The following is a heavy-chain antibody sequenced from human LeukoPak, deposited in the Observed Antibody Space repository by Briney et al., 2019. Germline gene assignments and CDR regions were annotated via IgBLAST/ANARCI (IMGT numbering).Heavy chain of an antibody. Sequence: SETLSLTCTVSGGSISSGDYYWSWIRQPPGKGLEWIGYIYYSGSTYYNPSLKSRVTISVDTSKNQFSLKLSSVTAADTAVYYCARMDGSGDEYYFDYWGQGTLVTVSS. CDR2: IYYSGST. D-gene: IGHD3-10*01. V-gene: IGHV4-30-4*01. CDR3: ARMDGSGDEYYFDY. J-gene: IGHJ4*02. CDR1: GGSISSGDYY.